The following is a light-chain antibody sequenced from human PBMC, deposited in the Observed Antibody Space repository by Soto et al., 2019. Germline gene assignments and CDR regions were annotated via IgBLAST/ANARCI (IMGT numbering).Light chain of an antibody. CDR1: QDISKY. CDR3: QQFYHLPLT. J-gene: IGKJ4*01. CDR2: DVS. V-gene: IGKV1-33*01. Sequence: DIQMTQSPSSLSASVGDRVTITCQASQDISKYLNWYQQKPGKAPKILIYDVSVLEAGVPSRFSGGGSGTHFTLTISSLHAEDSPSYYCQQFYHLPLTFAGGPKVELK.